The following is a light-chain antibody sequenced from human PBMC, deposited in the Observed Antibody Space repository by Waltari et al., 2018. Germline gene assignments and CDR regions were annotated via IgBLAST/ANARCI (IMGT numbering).Light chain of an antibody. Sequence: QSALTQPASVSGSPGQSITLSCTGTSSDVGGYDFVSWYQQHPGKAPKLMIYEVTKRPSGVSYRFSGSKSGNTASLTISGLQAEDEVDYYCSSYTSSHTYVFGGGTKVTVL. V-gene: IGLV2-14*01. CDR3: SSYTSSHTYV. CDR2: EVT. J-gene: IGLJ1*01. CDR1: SSDVGGYDF.